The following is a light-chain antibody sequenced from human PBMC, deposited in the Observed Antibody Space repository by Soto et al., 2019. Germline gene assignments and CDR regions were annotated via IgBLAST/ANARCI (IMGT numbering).Light chain of an antibody. J-gene: IGKJ5*01. V-gene: IGKV3-11*01. CDR3: QQRDSWPIT. Sequence: EIVLTQSPATLSLSPGETATLSCRASQSVSGYIGWYQQKPGQAPRLLIYADSNRATGIPARFSGSGSGTDFTLTINSLEPDDFAVYYCQQRDSWPITFGQGTRLEI. CDR1: QSVSGY. CDR2: ADS.